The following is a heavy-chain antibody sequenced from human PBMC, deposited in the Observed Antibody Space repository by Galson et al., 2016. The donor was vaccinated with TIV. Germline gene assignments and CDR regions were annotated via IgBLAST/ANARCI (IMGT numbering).Heavy chain of an antibody. CDR2: IWYDGSKK. CDR3: AKDRGCGGDCPHYYGMDV. J-gene: IGHJ6*02. Sequence: LSCAASGFTFSSYTMHWVRQAPGKGLEWVALIWYDGSKKYYTDSVKGRFTISRDNSKNTLYLQMDSLRPEDTAMYYCAKDRGCGGDCPHYYGMDVWGQGTTVTVSS. V-gene: IGHV3-30*02. D-gene: IGHD2-21*02. CDR1: GFTFSSYT.